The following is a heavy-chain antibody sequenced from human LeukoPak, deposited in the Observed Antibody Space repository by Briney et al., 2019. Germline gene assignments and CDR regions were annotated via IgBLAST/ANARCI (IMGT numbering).Heavy chain of an antibody. D-gene: IGHD4-23*01. J-gene: IGHJ6*02. CDR1: GGSISSNSYY. V-gene: IGHV4-39*01. Sequence: SKTLSLTCTVSGGSISSNSYYWGWIRQPPGRGLEWIGSIYHSGSTYYNPSLKSRVAISVDTSKNQFSLELGSVTATDTAVYFCARHPRYGGTPYAMDVWGQGTTVTVSS. CDR3: ARHPRYGGTPYAMDV. CDR2: IYHSGST.